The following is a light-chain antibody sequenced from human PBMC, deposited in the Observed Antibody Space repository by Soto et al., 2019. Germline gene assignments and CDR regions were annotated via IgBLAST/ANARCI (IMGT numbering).Light chain of an antibody. Sequence: QSALTQPASVSASPGQSITISCTGTSSDVGGYNYVSWYQQHPGKAPKLMIYEVSNRPSGVSNRFSGSKSGNRASLTISRLQAEDEADYYCSSYTSSTTSVLGTGTKLTVL. CDR1: SSDVGGYNY. CDR3: SSYTSSTTSV. V-gene: IGLV2-14*01. J-gene: IGLJ1*01. CDR2: EVS.